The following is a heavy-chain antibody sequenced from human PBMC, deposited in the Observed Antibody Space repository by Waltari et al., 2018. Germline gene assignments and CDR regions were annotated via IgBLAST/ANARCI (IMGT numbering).Heavy chain of an antibody. CDR1: GYSITSGYY. V-gene: IGHV4-38-2*02. D-gene: IGHD6-13*01. Sequence: QVQLQESGPGLVKPSETLSLTCTVSGYSITSGYYWGCIRQPPGKGLEWIGSIYTMGNTYYTPSLKGRLTISVDTSKNQFSLRLSSVTAADTAVYYCARAPMSGAATGTFDFWGLGSLVTVSP. J-gene: IGHJ4*02. CDR2: IYTMGNT. CDR3: ARAPMSGAATGTFDF.